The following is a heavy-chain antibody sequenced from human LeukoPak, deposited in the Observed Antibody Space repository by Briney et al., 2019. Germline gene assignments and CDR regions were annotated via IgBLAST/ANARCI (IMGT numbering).Heavy chain of an antibody. D-gene: IGHD2-2*01. V-gene: IGHV6-1*01. J-gene: IGHJ5*02. CDR3: ARRLTQYDCFDP. CDR1: GDSVSSNSVT. CDR2: TYYRSTWYN. Sequence: SQSLSLTCAISGDSVSSNSVTWNWIRQSPSRGLEWLGRTYYRSTWYNDYAVSVRGRITVNPDTSKNQFSLHLNSVTPEDTAVYYCARRLTQYDCFDPWGQGILVTVSS.